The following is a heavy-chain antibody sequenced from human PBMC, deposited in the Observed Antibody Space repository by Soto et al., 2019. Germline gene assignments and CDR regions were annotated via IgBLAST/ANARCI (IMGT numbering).Heavy chain of an antibody. CDR1: GGPIGSYY. CDR3: ARVVDYDTLTGYYRGAGWFDP. Sequence: PSETLSLTCTVSGGPIGSYYWSWIRQPPGKGLEWIGYIFYSGSTNYNPSFQRRLTISVDTSKNQFSLKLSSVTAADTAVYYCARVVDYDTLTGYYRGAGWFDPWGQGTLVTVS. D-gene: IGHD3-9*01. CDR2: IFYSGST. V-gene: IGHV4-59*01. J-gene: IGHJ5*01.